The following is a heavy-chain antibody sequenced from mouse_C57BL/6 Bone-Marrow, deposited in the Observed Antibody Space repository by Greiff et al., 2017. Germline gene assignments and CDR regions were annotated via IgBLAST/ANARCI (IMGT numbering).Heavy chain of an antibody. CDR1: GFTFSDYG. V-gene: IGHV5-17*01. CDR3: ARRTAQATYFDY. J-gene: IGHJ2*01. Sequence: EVKLQESGGGLVKPGGSLKLSCAASGFTFSDYGMHWVRQAPEKGLEWVAYISSGSSTIYYADTVKGRFTISRDNAKNTLFLQMTSLRSEDTAMYYCARRTAQATYFDYWGQGTTLTVSS. D-gene: IGHD3-2*02. CDR2: ISSGSSTI.